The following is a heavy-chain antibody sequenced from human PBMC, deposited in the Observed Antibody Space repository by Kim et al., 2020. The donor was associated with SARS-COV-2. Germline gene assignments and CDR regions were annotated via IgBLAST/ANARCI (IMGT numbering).Heavy chain of an antibody. Sequence: ASVKVSCKASGYTFTSYYMHWVRQAPGQGLEWMGIINPSGGSTSYAQKFQGRVTMTRDTSTSTVYMELSSLRSEDTAVYYCARDLITMVRGVGLDYWGQGTLVTVSS. D-gene: IGHD3-10*01. CDR2: INPSGGST. V-gene: IGHV1-46*01. J-gene: IGHJ4*02. CDR3: ARDLITMVRGVGLDY. CDR1: GYTFTSYY.